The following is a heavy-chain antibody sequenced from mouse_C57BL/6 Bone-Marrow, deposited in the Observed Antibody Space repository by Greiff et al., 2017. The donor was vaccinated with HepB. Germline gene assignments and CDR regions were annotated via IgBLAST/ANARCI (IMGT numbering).Heavy chain of an antibody. CDR3: AITTVVAKDY. D-gene: IGHD1-1*01. CDR2: ISYDGSN. CDR1: GYSFTSCYY. J-gene: IGHJ4*01. Sequence: DVQLQESGPGLVKPSPSLSLTCSVTGYSFTSCYYWNWIRQFPGNKLEWMGYISYDGSNNYNPTLKSRISLTRDTTNNQFFLKLNSVTTEDTATYYCAITTVVAKDYWGQGPSATVSA. V-gene: IGHV3-6*01.